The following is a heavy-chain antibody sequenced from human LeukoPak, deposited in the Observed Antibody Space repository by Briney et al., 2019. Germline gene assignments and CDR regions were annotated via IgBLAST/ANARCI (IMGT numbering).Heavy chain of an antibody. CDR2: IYYSGSS. CDR1: GGSISSSSSY. J-gene: IGHJ4*02. CDR3: ARHRSGWLQSSFDY. Sequence: SETLSLTCSVSGGSISSSSSYWGWIRQPPGKGLEWIGSIYYSGSSFDNPALKSRVTISVDTSKNQFSLKASSVTAADTAVYYCARHRSGWLQSSFDYWGQGTLVTVSS. D-gene: IGHD5-24*01. V-gene: IGHV4-39*01.